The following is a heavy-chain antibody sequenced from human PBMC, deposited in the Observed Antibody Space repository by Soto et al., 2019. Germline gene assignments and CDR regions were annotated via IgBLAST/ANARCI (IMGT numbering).Heavy chain of an antibody. D-gene: IGHD3-10*01. CDR2: IFHSGTT. CDR1: GYSISSGYQ. Sequence: PSETLSLTCAVSGYSISSGYQWGWIRQPPGKGLEWIGNIFHSGTTSYNPSLKSRVTVSVDTSKNQISLNLTSVTAADTAIYYCARDFFGNHYFDFWGPGTLVTVSS. J-gene: IGHJ4*02. CDR3: ARDFFGNHYFDF. V-gene: IGHV4-38-2*02.